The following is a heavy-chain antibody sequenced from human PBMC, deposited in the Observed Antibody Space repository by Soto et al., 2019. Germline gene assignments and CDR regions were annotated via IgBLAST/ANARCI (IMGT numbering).Heavy chain of an antibody. V-gene: IGHV1-2*04. D-gene: IGHD2-2*01. Sequence: ASVKVSCKASGYTFTGYYMHWVRQAPGQGLEWMGWINPNSGGTNYAQKFQGWVTMTRDTSISTAYMELSRLRSDDTAVYYCAREGSYCSSTSCYFYYMDVWGKGTTVTV. CDR1: GYTFTGYY. CDR3: AREGSYCSSTSCYFYYMDV. J-gene: IGHJ6*03. CDR2: INPNSGGT.